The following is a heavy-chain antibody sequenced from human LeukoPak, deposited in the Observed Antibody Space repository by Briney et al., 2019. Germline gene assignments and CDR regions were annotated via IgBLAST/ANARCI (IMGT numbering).Heavy chain of an antibody. J-gene: IGHJ4*02. CDR1: GYPFTSYD. CDR2: MNPNSGRT. Sequence: ASVKVSCKASGYPFTSYDINWVRQATGQGLEWMGWMNPNSGRTGYAQNFQGRITITRNTSISTAYMELSSLRSEDTAVYYCTRETSSRYFDYWGQGTLVTVSS. CDR3: TRETSSRYFDY. V-gene: IGHV1-8*03.